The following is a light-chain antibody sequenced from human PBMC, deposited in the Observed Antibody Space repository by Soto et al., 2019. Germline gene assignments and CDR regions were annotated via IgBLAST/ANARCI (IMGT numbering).Light chain of an antibody. CDR2: EVS. V-gene: IGLV2-14*01. J-gene: IGLJ3*02. CDR1: SSDVGGYNY. Sequence: QSALTQPASVSGSPGQSITISCTGTSSDVGGYNYVSWYQQHPGKVPRLMIYEVSNRPSGLSNRFSGSKSDNTASLTISGLQAEDEADYYCSSYTSSNTWVFGGRTKVTVL. CDR3: SSYTSSNTWV.